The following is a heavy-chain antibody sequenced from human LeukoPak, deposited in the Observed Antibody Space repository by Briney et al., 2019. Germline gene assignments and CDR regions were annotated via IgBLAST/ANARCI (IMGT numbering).Heavy chain of an antibody. J-gene: IGHJ6*02. CDR2: ISYDGSNK. V-gene: IGHV3-30*18. CDR3: ANAGRYCSGGSCYSHYCYGMDV. D-gene: IGHD2-15*01. Sequence: PGGSLRPSCAASGFTFSSYGMHWVRQAPGKGLEWVAVISYDGSNKYYADSVKGRFTISRDNSKNTLYLQMNSLRAEDTAVYYCANAGRYCSGGSCYSHYCYGMDVWGQGTTVTVSS. CDR1: GFTFSSYG.